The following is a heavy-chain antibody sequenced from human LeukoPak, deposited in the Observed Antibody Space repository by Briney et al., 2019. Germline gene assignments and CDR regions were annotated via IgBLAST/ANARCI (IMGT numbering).Heavy chain of an antibody. J-gene: IGHJ4*02. V-gene: IGHV1-8*02. D-gene: IGHD6-19*01. Sequence: ASVKVSCKASGYTFTNYDINWVRQAAGQGLEWVGWVNPYSGNTGYAQKFQGRVTMTRNTSISTAYMELSSLRSEDTAVYYCARDPVARYYFDYWGQGTLVTVSS. CDR2: VNPYSGNT. CDR3: ARDPVARYYFDY. CDR1: GYTFTNYD.